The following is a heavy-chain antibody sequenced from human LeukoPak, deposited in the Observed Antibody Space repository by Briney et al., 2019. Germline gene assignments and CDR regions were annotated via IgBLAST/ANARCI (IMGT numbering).Heavy chain of an antibody. J-gene: IGHJ4*02. D-gene: IGHD5-12*01. Sequence: PGGSLRLSCAGSGFTFSSHGMNWVRQAPGKGLEWVSHINHDGTRTTYADSVKGRFTISRDNVKSTVFLQMNSLTAEDTAIYYCARDDVVARTGLGDSWGQGTLVTVSA. CDR3: ARDDVVARTGLGDS. CDR2: INHDGTRT. V-gene: IGHV3-74*01. CDR1: GFTFSSHG.